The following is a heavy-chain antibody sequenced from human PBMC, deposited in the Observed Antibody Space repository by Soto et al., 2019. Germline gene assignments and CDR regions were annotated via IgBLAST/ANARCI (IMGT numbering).Heavy chain of an antibody. CDR1: GFTCDDYA. Sequence: SLRLSCAASGFTCDDYAMHWVRQVPGKGLEWVSGINWNSGSIGYGDSVKGRFAISRDNAKNSLHLQMNSLSAEDTAFYYCVKDESINWYSGHFRHWGQGTLVTVSS. J-gene: IGHJ1*01. CDR3: VKDESINWYSGHFRH. V-gene: IGHV3-9*01. D-gene: IGHD6-13*01. CDR2: INWNSGSI.